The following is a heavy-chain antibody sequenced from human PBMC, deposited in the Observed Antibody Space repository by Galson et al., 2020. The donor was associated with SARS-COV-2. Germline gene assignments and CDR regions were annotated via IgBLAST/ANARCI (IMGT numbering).Heavy chain of an antibody. D-gene: IGHD2-15*01. CDR3: ARVTLGFCSGGSCPEFDWFDP. CDR2: IYYSGST. Sequence: ETSETLSLTCTVSGGSISSSSYYWGWIRQPPGKGLEWIGSIYYSGSTYYNPSLKSRVTISVDTSKNQFSLKLSSVTAADTAAYYCARVTLGFCSGGSCPEFDWFDPWGQGTVVTVSS. J-gene: IGHJ5*02. CDR1: GGSISSSSYY. V-gene: IGHV4-39*01.